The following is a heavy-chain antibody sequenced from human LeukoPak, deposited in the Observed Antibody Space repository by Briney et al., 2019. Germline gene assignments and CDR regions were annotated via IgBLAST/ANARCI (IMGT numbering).Heavy chain of an antibody. J-gene: IGHJ4*02. V-gene: IGHV1-18*04. CDR2: ISAYNDNT. D-gene: IGHD3-9*01. Sequence: ASVRVSCKASGYTFTNYYVHWVRQAPGQGLEWMGWISAYNDNTNYAQKLQGRVTMTTDTSTSTAYMELRSLRSDDTAVYYCARVHYDILTGYSYFDYWGQGTLVTVSS. CDR1: GYTFTNYY. CDR3: ARVHYDILTGYSYFDY.